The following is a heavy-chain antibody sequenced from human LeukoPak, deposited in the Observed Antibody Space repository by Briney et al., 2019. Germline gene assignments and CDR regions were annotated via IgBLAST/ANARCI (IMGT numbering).Heavy chain of an antibody. CDR3: ARGRTRITIFGVVTPFDY. CDR2: INPSGGST. Sequence: ASVKVSCKASGYTFTSYYMHWVRQAPGQGFEWMGIINPSGGSTSYAQKLQGRVTMTRDTSTSTVYMELSSLRSEDTAVYYCARGRTRITIFGVVTPFDYWGQGTLVTVSS. D-gene: IGHD3-3*01. V-gene: IGHV1-46*01. J-gene: IGHJ4*02. CDR1: GYTFTSYY.